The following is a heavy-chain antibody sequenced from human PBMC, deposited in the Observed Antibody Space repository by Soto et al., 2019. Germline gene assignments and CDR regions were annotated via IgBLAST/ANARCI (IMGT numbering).Heavy chain of an antibody. CDR3: AKDQFYGGYPPMDV. D-gene: IGHD3-3*01. J-gene: IGHJ6*02. CDR1: GFTFSSYA. V-gene: IGHV3-23*01. Sequence: GGSLSLSCAASGFTFSSYAMSWVRQAPGKGLEWVSVISGSVGSTYYADSVKGRFTISRDNSKNTLYLQLNSLRAEDTAVYYCAKDQFYGGYPPMDVWGQGTTVTVSS. CDR2: ISGSVGST.